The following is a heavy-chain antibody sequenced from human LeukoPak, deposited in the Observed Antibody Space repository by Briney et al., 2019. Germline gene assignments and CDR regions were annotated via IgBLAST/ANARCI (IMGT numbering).Heavy chain of an antibody. CDR3: AAYCSSPCWFDP. Sequence: SVKVSCKASGGTFSSYAISWVRQAPGQGLEWMGRIIPILGIANYAQKFQGRVTITADKSTSTAYMELSSLRSEDTAVYYCAAYCSSPCWFDPWGQGTLVTVSS. V-gene: IGHV1-69*04. J-gene: IGHJ5*02. CDR1: GGTFSSYA. CDR2: IIPILGIA. D-gene: IGHD6-6*01.